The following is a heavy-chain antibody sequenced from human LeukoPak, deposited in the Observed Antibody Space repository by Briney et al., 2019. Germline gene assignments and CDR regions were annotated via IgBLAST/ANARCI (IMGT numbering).Heavy chain of an antibody. CDR1: GFTFSSYG. CDR3: AKDYDGIAAAGTGFDY. V-gene: IGHV3-30*18. J-gene: IGHJ4*02. CDR2: ISYDGSNK. Sequence: GRSLRLSCAASGFTFSSYGMHWVRQAPGKGLEWVAVISYDGSNKYYADSVKGRFTISRDNSKNMLYLQMNSLRAEDTAVYYCAKDYDGIAAAGTGFDYWGQGTLVTVSS. D-gene: IGHD6-13*01.